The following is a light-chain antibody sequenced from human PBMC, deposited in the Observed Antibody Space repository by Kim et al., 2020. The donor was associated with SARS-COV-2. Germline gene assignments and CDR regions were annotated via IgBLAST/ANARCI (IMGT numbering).Light chain of an antibody. CDR2: DAT. CDR3: QQYNGYSLT. V-gene: IGKV1-5*01. Sequence: DIQMTQSPSTLSASVGDRVTITCRASQSISNCLAWYQQKPGKAPKLLIYDATSLESGVPSRFSGSGSETEFTLTISTLQPDDFATYYCQQYNGYSLTFGGGTKVDIK. J-gene: IGKJ4*01. CDR1: QSISNC.